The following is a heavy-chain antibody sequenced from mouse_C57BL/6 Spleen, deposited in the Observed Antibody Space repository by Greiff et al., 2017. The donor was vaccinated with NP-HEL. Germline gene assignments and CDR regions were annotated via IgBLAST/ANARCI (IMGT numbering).Heavy chain of an antibody. D-gene: IGHD1-1*01. J-gene: IGHJ1*03. CDR1: GYAFSRSW. CDR3: ARGIYYYGSSYDWYFDV. V-gene: IGHV1-82*01. Sequence: VQLQQAGPERGKPGASGKISCKASGYAFSRSWMNWVKQRPGKGLEWIGRIYPGDGDTNYNGKFKGKATLTADKSSSTAYMQLSSLTSEDAAVYFCARGIYYYGSSYDWYFDVWGTGTTVTVSS. CDR2: IYPGDGDT.